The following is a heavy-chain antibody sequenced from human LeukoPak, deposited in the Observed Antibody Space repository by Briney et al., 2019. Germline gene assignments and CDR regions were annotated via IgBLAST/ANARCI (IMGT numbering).Heavy chain of an antibody. D-gene: IGHD2-2*01. CDR1: GYSISSGYY. V-gene: IGHV4-38-2*02. CDR3: ARDGPMIVVVPAARFTDP. J-gene: IGHJ5*02. Sequence: SETLSLTCTVSGYSISSGYYWGWIRQPPGKGLEWIGSIYHSGSTYYKPPLKSRVTISVDTSNKHFSLNLSAVTAADRAVYYCARDGPMIVVVPAARFTDPWGQGTLVTVSS. CDR2: IYHSGST.